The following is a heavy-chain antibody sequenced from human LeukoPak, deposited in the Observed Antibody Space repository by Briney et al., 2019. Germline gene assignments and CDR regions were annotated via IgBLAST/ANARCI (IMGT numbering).Heavy chain of an antibody. Sequence: SGGSLRPSCAASGFTFSTYALSWVRQAPGKGLEWVSAISGSTGRTYYADSVKGRFTISRDNAKNSLYLQMNSLRAEDTAVYYCARRYCSGGSCYSGAAGYWGQGTLVTVSS. D-gene: IGHD2-15*01. V-gene: IGHV3-23*01. CDR2: ISGSTGRT. J-gene: IGHJ4*02. CDR3: ARRYCSGGSCYSGAAGY. CDR1: GFTFSTYA.